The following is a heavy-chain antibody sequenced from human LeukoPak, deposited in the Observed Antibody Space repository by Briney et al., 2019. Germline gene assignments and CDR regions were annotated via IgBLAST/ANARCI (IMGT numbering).Heavy chain of an antibody. Sequence: GGSLRLSCAASGFTFSSYAMSWVRQAPGKGLEWVSIIGGSGGSTYYADSVKGRFTISRDNSKNTLYLQMNSLRAEDTAVYYCAKIEMAAAPTLRRFDYWGQGTLVTVSS. J-gene: IGHJ4*02. CDR2: IGGSGGST. CDR1: GFTFSSYA. CDR3: AKIEMAAAPTLRRFDY. D-gene: IGHD6-13*01. V-gene: IGHV3-23*01.